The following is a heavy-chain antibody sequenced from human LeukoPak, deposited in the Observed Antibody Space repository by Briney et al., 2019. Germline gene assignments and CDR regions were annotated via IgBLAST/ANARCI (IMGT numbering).Heavy chain of an antibody. Sequence: GGSLRLSCAASGFTFSNYAMRWVRQAPGKGLEWVSAISGSGGSTYYADSVKGRFTISRDNSKNTLYLQMNSLRVEDTAVYYCAKDPRGIVGATTGFDYWGQGTLVTVSS. J-gene: IGHJ4*02. CDR1: GFTFSNYA. CDR2: ISGSGGST. V-gene: IGHV3-23*01. CDR3: AKDPRGIVGATTGFDY. D-gene: IGHD1-26*01.